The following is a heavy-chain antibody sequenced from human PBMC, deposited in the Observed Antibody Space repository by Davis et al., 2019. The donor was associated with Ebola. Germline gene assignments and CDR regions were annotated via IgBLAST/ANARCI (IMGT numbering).Heavy chain of an antibody. CDR2: INPHNGNT. CDR1: GYTFTNHG. D-gene: IGHD1-1*01. V-gene: IGHV1-18*04. CDR3: ARAQFPTTSDH. J-gene: IGHJ4*02. Sequence: ASVKVSCKASGYTFTNHGITWVRQAPGQGLEWMGWINPHNGNTNYAQNVQGRVTMTTDTSTSTAYMEVGSLRSDDTAVYYCARAQFPTTSDHWGQGTLVTVSS.